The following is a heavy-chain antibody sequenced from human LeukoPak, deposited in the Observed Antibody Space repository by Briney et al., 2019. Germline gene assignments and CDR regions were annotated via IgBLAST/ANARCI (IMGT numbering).Heavy chain of an antibody. V-gene: IGHV4-4*02. D-gene: IGHD6-6*01. CDR1: GVSISSSNW. CDR3: ARGRRNPTDGKLVPRNYYYYGMDV. Sequence: SETLSLTCAVSGVSISSSNWWSWVRQPPGKGLGWIGEIYHSGSTNYNPSLKSRVTISVDKSMNQFSLKLSSVTAADTAVYYCARGRRNPTDGKLVPRNYYYYGMDVWGQGTTVTVSS. CDR2: IYHSGST. J-gene: IGHJ6*02.